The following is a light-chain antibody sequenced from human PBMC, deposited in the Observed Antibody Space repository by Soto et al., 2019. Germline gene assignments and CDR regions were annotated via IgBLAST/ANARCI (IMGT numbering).Light chain of an antibody. J-gene: IGLJ1*01. CDR2: EVS. CDR1: SSDVGGYNY. Sequence: QSALTQPASVSGSTGQSTTISCTGTSSDVGGYNYVSWYQQHPGKAPKLMIYEVSNRPSGVSNRFSGSKSGNTASLTISGLQAEDEADYYCSSYTSSSTPYVFGTGTKLTVL. CDR3: SSYTSSSTPYV. V-gene: IGLV2-14*01.